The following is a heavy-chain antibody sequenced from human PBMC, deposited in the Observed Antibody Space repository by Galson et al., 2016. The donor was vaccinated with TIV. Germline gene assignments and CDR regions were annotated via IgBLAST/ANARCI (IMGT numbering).Heavy chain of an antibody. J-gene: IGHJ4*02. V-gene: IGHV3-7*01. CDR2: IKQDGGEK. CDR3: ARYLRSSNFDY. CDR1: GFSSSNDW. Sequence: SLRLSCAASGFSSSNDWMSWVRQAPGKGLEWVANIKQDGGEKYYVDSVKGRFTISRDNAKNSLYLQMNSLRAEDTAVYYCARYLRSSNFDYWGQGTLV.